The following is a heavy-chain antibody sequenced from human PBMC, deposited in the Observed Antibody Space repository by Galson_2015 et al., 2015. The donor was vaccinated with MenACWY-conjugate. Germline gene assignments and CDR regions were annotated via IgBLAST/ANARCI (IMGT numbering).Heavy chain of an antibody. CDR3: VNSLATTVTGDFDY. D-gene: IGHD4-17*01. CDR1: GFTFSSYA. V-gene: IGHV3-64D*06. J-gene: IGHJ4*02. CDR2: ISSNGGST. Sequence: SLRLSCAASGFTFSSYAMHWVRQAPGKGLEYVSAISSNGGSTYYADSVKGRFTISRDNSKNTLYLQMSSLRAEDTAVYYCVNSLATTVTGDFDYWGQGTLVTVSS.